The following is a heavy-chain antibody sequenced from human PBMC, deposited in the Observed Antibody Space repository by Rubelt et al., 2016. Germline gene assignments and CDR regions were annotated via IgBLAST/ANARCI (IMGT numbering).Heavy chain of an antibody. CDR3: AKDSGEMATINPVDY. J-gene: IGHJ4*02. D-gene: IGHD5-24*01. V-gene: IGHV3-23*01. CDR2: ISGSGGCT. Sequence: EVQLLESGGGLVQPGRSLRLSCVASGFSFDDYAMHWVRQAPGRGLEWVSVISGSGGCTYYADPMKGRFTISRDNSKNTLYLQMNSLRAEDTAVEYCAKDSGEMATINPVDYWGQGTLVTVSS. CDR1: GFSFDDYA.